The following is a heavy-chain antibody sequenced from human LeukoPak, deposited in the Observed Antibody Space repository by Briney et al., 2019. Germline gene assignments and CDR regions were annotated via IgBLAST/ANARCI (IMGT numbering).Heavy chain of an antibody. CDR3: ARLGVFRGYSGYGISDY. D-gene: IGHD5-12*01. CDR1: GYTFTSYY. V-gene: IGHV1-46*01. CDR2: INPSGGST. Sequence: PRASVKVSCKASGYTFTSYYMHWVRQAPGQGLEWMGIINPSGGSTSYAQKFQGRVTVTRDTSTSTVYMELSSLRSEDTAVYYCARLGVFRGYSGYGISDYWGQGTLVTVSS. J-gene: IGHJ4*02.